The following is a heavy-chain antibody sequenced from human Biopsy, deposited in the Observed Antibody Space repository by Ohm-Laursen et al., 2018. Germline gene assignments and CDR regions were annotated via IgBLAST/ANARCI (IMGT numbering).Heavy chain of an antibody. CDR3: ARDYDTSGYYYVS. Sequence: SETLSLTWTVSGGSISNNNYYWGWIRQPPGKGLEWIGSIFYRGSTHYKPSLKSRVNISVDPSKNQFSLKLNSVTAADTAVYYCARDYDTSGYYYVSWGQGTLVTVSS. CDR2: IFYRGST. D-gene: IGHD3-22*01. CDR1: GGSISNNNYY. J-gene: IGHJ5*02. V-gene: IGHV4-39*01.